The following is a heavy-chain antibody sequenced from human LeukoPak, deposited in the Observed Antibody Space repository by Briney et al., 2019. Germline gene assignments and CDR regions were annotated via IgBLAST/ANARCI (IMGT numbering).Heavy chain of an antibody. CDR2: VYYSGST. CDR3: ARQEYDSSGYYRDY. D-gene: IGHD3-22*01. V-gene: IGHV4-39*01. J-gene: IGHJ4*02. CDR1: GGSVSSHRYY. Sequence: SETLSLTCTVSGGSVSSHRYYWGWLRQPPGKGLEWIGSVYYSGSTYYNPSLKSRVTISVDTSKNQFSLKLSSVTAADTAVYYCARQEYDSSGYYRDYWGQGTLVTVSS.